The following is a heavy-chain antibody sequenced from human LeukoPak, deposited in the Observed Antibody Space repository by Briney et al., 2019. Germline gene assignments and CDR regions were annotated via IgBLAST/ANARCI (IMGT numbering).Heavy chain of an antibody. J-gene: IGHJ4*02. CDR2: VYQSGST. V-gene: IGHV4-38-2*01. Sequence: PSETLSLTCAVSSYSITIGYYWGWIRQPPGKGLEWIGSVYQSGSTYYNPSLKSRVTISVDTSKNQFSLKLSSVTAADTAIYYCARVVNYYGGGSYCKEMGYFDYWGQGTLVTVSS. CDR1: SYSITIGYY. D-gene: IGHD3-10*01. CDR3: ARVVNYYGGGSYCKEMGYFDY.